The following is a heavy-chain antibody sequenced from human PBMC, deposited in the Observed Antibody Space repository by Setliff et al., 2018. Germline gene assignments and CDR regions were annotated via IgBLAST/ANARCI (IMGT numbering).Heavy chain of an antibody. CDR2: MNPNSDNT. CDR1: GFTFTNYD. Sequence: ASVKVSCKASGFTFTNYDINWVRQATGQGLEWMGWMNPNSDNTGYAQKFQGRVTMTRNTSLSTAYMELSSLRSEDTAVYFCVRGKKLITMVRGVILGGRYYYYYMDVWGKGTTVTVSS. V-gene: IGHV1-8*02. J-gene: IGHJ6*03. D-gene: IGHD3-10*01. CDR3: VRGKKLITMVRGVILGGRYYYYYMDV.